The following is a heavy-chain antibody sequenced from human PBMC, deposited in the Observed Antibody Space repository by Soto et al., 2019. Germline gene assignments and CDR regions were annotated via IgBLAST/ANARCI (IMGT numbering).Heavy chain of an antibody. CDR1: GFSFSSYA. Sequence: PGGSLRLSCVASGFSFSSYAMSWVRQAPGKGLEWVSVISGSDGSTYYADSVKGRFTISRDNSKSTLYLQMNSLRAEDTAVYYCAKDRDRDAEYEDYWGQGTLVTVSS. J-gene: IGHJ4*02. D-gene: IGHD2-2*01. CDR2: ISGSDGST. CDR3: AKDRDRDAEYEDY. V-gene: IGHV3-23*01.